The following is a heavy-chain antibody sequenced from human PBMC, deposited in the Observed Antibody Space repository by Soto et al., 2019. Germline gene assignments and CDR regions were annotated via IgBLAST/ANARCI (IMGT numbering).Heavy chain of an antibody. CDR1: GGSISSGGYS. D-gene: IGHD6-13*01. V-gene: IGHV4-30-2*01. CDR2: IYHSGST. CDR3: AEAGAGAGSVFDN. Sequence: SETLSLTCAVSGGSISSGGYSWSWIRQPPGKGLEWIGYIYHSGSTYYNPSLKSRVTISVDRSKNQFSLKLSSVTAADTAVYYCAEAGAGAGSVFDNWGRGTVVPVSS. J-gene: IGHJ4*02.